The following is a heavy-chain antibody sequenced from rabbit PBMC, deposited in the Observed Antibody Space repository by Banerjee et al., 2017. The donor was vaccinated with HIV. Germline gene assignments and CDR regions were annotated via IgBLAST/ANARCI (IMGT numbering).Heavy chain of an antibody. CDR2: IYGGVSGST. CDR1: GFTLSSYV. J-gene: IGHJ4*01. D-gene: IGHD6-1*01. CDR3: ARDRSGAGDGYPSFNL. Sequence: QSLEESGGDLVKPGASLTLTCTASGFTLSSYVMCWVRKAPGKGLEWIACIYGGVSGSTAYASWAKGRFTISKTSSTTVTLQMTSLTAADTATYFCARDRSGAGDGYPSFNLWGPGTLVTVS. V-gene: IGHV1S40*01.